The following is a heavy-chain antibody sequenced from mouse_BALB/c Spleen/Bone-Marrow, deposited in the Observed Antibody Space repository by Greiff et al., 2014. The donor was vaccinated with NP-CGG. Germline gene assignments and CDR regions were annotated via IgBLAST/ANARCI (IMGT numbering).Heavy chain of an antibody. CDR2: IHPSDSET. D-gene: IGHD2-1*01. Sequence: QVQLQQSGAELVRPGASVKLSCKASGYSFTNYWMNWVKQRPGQGLEWIGMIHPSDSETRLNRKFKDKATLTVDKSSSTAYIQLTGPTSEDSAVYYCARFGNYEGFAYWGQGTLVTVSA. CDR3: ARFGNYEGFAY. V-gene: IGHV1-74*01. J-gene: IGHJ3*01. CDR1: GYSFTNYW.